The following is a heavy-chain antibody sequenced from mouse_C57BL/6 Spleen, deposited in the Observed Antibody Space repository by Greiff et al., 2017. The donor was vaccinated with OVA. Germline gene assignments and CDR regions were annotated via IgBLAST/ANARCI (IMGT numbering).Heavy chain of an antibody. CDR2: ILPGSGST. Sequence: VQLQQSGAELLKPGASVKLSCKATGYTFTGYWIEWVKQRPGHGLEWIGEILPGSGSTNYNEKFKGKATFTADTSSNTAYMQLSSLTTEDSAIYYGARGPYYGGSYGYFEVWGTGPTFPASS. D-gene: IGHD1-1*01. CDR3: ARGPYYGGSYGYFEV. J-gene: IGHJ1*03. CDR1: GYTFTGYW. V-gene: IGHV1-9*01.